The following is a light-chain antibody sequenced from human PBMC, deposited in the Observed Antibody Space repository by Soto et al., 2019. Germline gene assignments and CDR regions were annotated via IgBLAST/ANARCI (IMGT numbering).Light chain of an antibody. J-gene: IGLJ1*01. V-gene: IGLV1-40*01. CDR3: QSYDSSLSALWV. CDR2: GNS. CDR1: SSNIGAGYD. Sequence: QSVLTQPPSVSGAPGQRVTISCTGSSSNIGAGYDVHWYQQLPGTAPKLLIYGNSNRPSGVPDRFSGSKSGTSASLAITGLQAEDAADYYCQSYDSSLSALWVFGTGTKLTVL.